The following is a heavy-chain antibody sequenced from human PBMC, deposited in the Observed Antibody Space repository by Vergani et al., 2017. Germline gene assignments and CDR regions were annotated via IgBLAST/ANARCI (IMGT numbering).Heavy chain of an antibody. V-gene: IGHV1-24*01. J-gene: IGHJ5*02. CDR3: ATSPSPYYDSSDTDHNWFDP. D-gene: IGHD3-22*01. Sequence: QVQLVQSGAEVKKPGASVKVSCKVSGYTLTELSMHWVRQAPGKGLEWMGGFDPEDGETIYAQKFQGRVTMTEDTSTDTAYMKLSSLRSEDTAVYYCATSPSPYYDSSDTDHNWFDPWSQGTLVTVSS. CDR1: GYTLTELS. CDR2: FDPEDGET.